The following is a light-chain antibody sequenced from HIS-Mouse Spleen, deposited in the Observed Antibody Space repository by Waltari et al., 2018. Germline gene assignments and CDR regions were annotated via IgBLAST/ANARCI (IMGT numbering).Light chain of an antibody. CDR1: SSNIGSNY. CDR2: RNN. J-gene: IGLJ3*02. CDR3: AAWDDSLSGRV. V-gene: IGLV1-47*01. Sequence: QSVLTQPPSASGTPGQRVTIPCSGSSSNIGSNYVYWYQQLPGTAPKLPIYRNNPRPAGVPGRFSGSRSGDSASLAISGRRSEDEADYYCAAWDDSLSGRVFGGGTKLTVL.